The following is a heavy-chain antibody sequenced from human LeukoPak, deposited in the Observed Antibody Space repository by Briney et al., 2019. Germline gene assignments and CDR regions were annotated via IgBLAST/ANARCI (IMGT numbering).Heavy chain of an antibody. CDR3: ATGSGYYYGH. D-gene: IGHD3-22*01. Sequence: GGSLRLSCVASGFTFSSYWMSWVRQAPGKGLEWVTVVYHDGRTHYADSVKGRFIVSRDNSKNTLYVQMNSLRDEDTAVYYCATGSGYYYGHWGQGTLVTVSS. V-gene: IGHV3-33*08. CDR2: VYHDGRT. J-gene: IGHJ4*02. CDR1: GFTFSSYW.